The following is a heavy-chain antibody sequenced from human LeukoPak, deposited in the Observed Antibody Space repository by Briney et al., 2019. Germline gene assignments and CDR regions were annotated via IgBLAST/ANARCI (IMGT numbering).Heavy chain of an antibody. Sequence: GGSLSLSCAVSGFMFSSYSMSGVRQAPGKGLEWVSAISGSGSTTFYTDSVKGRFTISRDTSNNTLDLEMNNLRAEDTARYYCAKGTSWVVVPAAIDYWGQGTLVTVSS. CDR2: ISGSGSTT. J-gene: IGHJ4*02. D-gene: IGHD2-2*01. CDR3: AKGTSWVVVPAAIDY. CDR1: GFMFSSYS. V-gene: IGHV3-23*01.